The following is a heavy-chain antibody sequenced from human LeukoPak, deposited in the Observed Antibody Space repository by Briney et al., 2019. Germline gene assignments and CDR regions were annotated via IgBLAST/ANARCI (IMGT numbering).Heavy chain of an antibody. CDR2: ISGSRGST. CDR1: GFTFSSYA. J-gene: IGHJ4*02. CDR3: ARDSAAGLAFDY. V-gene: IGHV3-23*01. Sequence: GGSLRLSCAASGFTFSSYAMSWVRRAPGKGLEWVSAISGSRGSTYYADSVKGRFTISRDNSKNALYLQMNSLRAEDTAVYYCARDSAAGLAFDYWGQGTLVTVSS. D-gene: IGHD6-13*01.